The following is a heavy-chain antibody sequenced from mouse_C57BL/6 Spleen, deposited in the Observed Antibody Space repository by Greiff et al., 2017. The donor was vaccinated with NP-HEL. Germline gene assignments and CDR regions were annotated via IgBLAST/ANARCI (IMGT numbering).Heavy chain of an antibody. CDR1: GYTFTSYG. J-gene: IGHJ2*01. D-gene: IGHD1-1*01. Sequence: VMLVESGAELARPGASVKLSCKASGYTFTSYGISWVKQRTGQGLEWIGEIYPRSGNTYYNEKFKGKATLTADKSSSTAYMELRSLTSEDSAVYFCARVGDYYGSSYYYFDYWGQGTTLTVSS. V-gene: IGHV1-81*01. CDR3: ARVGDYYGSSYYYFDY. CDR2: IYPRSGNT.